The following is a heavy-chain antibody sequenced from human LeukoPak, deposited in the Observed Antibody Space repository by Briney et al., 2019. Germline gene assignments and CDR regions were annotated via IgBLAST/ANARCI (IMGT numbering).Heavy chain of an antibody. J-gene: IGHJ5*02. D-gene: IGHD4-17*01. CDR3: ARDRPLATVTTVDTYGFDP. V-gene: IGHV4-4*07. CDR1: GGSISSYY. CDR2: IYTSGRT. Sequence: SETLSLTCTVSGGSISSYYWNWIRQPAGKGLEWIGRIYTSGRTNYNTSIKSRVTMSADTSKNQLSLKLSSVTAADTAVYYCARDRPLATVTTVDTYGFDPWGQGTLVTVSS.